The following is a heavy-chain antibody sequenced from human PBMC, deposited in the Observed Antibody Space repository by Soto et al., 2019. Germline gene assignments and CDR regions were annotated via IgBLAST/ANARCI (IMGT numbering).Heavy chain of an antibody. Sequence: EVPLVESGGALVQPGGSLRLSCAASGFKFSIYSMNWVHQAPGKGLEWSAYITSDTKTIKYGDSVKGRFTISRDNAKNSVYLQMNSLSDEDTAVYYCARSVEGHFDYWGQGTVVTVSS. V-gene: IGHV3-48*02. CDR2: ITSDTKTI. CDR1: GFKFSIYS. CDR3: ARSVEGHFDY. J-gene: IGHJ4*02. D-gene: IGHD6-19*01.